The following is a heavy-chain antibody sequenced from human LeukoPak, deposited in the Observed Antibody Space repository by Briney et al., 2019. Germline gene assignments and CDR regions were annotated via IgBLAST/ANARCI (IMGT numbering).Heavy chain of an antibody. V-gene: IGHV3-21*04. Sequence: GGSLRLSCAASGFTFSSYSMNWVRQDPGKGLEWVSSISSSSSYIYYADSVKGRFTISRDNSKNTLYLQMNSLRAEDTAVYYCAKFTMVRPVIGHWGQGTLVTVSS. CDR3: AKFTMVRPVIGH. CDR2: ISSSSSYI. J-gene: IGHJ4*02. D-gene: IGHD3-10*01. CDR1: GFTFSSYS.